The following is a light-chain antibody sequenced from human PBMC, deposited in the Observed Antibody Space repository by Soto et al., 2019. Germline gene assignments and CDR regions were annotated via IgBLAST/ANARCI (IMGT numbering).Light chain of an antibody. CDR3: QQYNSYSWT. Sequence: DIQMTQSPSAVSTSVVDRVTITCRSSQSISSWLAWYQQKPGKAPKLLIYDASSLESGVPSRFSGSGSGTEFTLTISSLQPDDFATYYCQQYNSYSWTFGQGTKVDI. CDR1: QSISSW. CDR2: DAS. J-gene: IGKJ1*01. V-gene: IGKV1-5*01.